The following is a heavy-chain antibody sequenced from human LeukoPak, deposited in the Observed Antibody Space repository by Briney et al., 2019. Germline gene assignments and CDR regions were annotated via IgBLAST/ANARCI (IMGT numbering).Heavy chain of an antibody. CDR3: AKGGSSWSEIDY. J-gene: IGHJ4*02. D-gene: IGHD6-13*01. CDR2: INSDGSST. V-gene: IGHV3-74*01. CDR1: GFTFSSYW. Sequence: GGSLRLSCAASGFTFSSYWMHWVRQAPGKGLVWVSRINSDGSSTSYADSVKGRFTISRDNSKNTLYLQMNSLRAEDTAVYYCAKGGSSWSEIDYWGQGTLVTVSS.